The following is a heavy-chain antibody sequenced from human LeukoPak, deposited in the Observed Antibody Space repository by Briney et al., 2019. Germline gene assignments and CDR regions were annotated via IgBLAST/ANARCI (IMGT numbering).Heavy chain of an antibody. Sequence: ASVKVSCKVSGYTLTELSMHWVRQAPGKGLEWMGGFDPEDGETIYAQKFQGRVTMTEDTSTDTAYMELSSLRSEDTAVYYCARGQGYSSSWYAVDWFDPWGQGTLVTVSS. D-gene: IGHD6-13*01. CDR2: FDPEDGET. V-gene: IGHV1-24*01. J-gene: IGHJ5*02. CDR3: ARGQGYSSSWYAVDWFDP. CDR1: GYTLTELS.